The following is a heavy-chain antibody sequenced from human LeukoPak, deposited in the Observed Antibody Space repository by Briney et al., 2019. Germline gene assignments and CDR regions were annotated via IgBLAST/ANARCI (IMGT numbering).Heavy chain of an antibody. J-gene: IGHJ4*02. CDR2: ISSSGSTI. D-gene: IGHD7-27*01. CDR3: GKGHWGLDY. CDR1: GFTFSSYE. V-gene: IGHV3-48*03. Sequence: GGSLRLSCAASGFTFSSYEMNWVRQAPGKGLEWVSYISSSGSTIYYADSVKGRFTISRDNAMSSLYLQMNSLRVEDTAVYYCGKGHWGLDYWGQGTLVTVSS.